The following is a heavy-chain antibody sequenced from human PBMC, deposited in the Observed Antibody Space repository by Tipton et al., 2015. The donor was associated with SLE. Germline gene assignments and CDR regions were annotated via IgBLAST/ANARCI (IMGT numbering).Heavy chain of an antibody. V-gene: IGHV4-61*02. D-gene: IGHD1-26*01. CDR2: LYTTGST. CDR3: ARVDRGPGYCDL. J-gene: IGHJ2*01. CDR1: GGSFTSGSYY. Sequence: TLSLTCTVSGGSFTSGSYYWCWVRQPAGKGLEWIGRLYTTGSTYYNPSLKSRVSMSVDTSKNQFSLRLSSVTAADTAVYYCARVDRGPGYCDLWGRGTLDTVSS.